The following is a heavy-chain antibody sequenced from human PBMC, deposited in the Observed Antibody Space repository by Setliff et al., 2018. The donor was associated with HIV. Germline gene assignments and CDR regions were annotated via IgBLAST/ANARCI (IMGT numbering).Heavy chain of an antibody. CDR3: ARDPRASYLSYYYYHYLDV. Sequence: GGSLRLSCAASGFTFSSHSMNWVRQAPGKGLEWVSYISGTSGTMYYADSVKGRFTISRDNAKNSLFLQMNRLTAEDTAVYYCARDPRASYLSYYYYHYLDVWGKGTTVTVSS. V-gene: IGHV3-48*01. CDR1: GFTFSSHS. CDR2: ISGTSGTM. D-gene: IGHD3-16*02. J-gene: IGHJ6*03.